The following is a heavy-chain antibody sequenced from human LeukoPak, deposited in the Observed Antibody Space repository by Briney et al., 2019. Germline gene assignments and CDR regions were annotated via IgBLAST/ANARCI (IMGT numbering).Heavy chain of an antibody. CDR3: ARGGIAGKYNWFDP. CDR1: GGSFSGYY. CDR2: INHSGST. Sequence: SETLSLTCAVYGGSFSGYYWSWIRQPPGKGLEWIGEINHSGSTNYNPSLKSRVTISVDTSKNQFSLKLSSVTAADTAVYYCARGGIAGKYNWFDPWGQGTLVTVSS. V-gene: IGHV4-34*01. D-gene: IGHD6-13*01. J-gene: IGHJ5*02.